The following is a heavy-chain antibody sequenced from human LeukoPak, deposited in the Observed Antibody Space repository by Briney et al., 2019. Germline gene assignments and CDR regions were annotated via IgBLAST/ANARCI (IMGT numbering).Heavy chain of an antibody. Sequence: GASVKVSCKASGFTFTSSAMQWVRQARGQRLEWIGWIVVGSGNTNYAQKFQERVTITRDMSTSTAYMELSSLGSEDTAVYYCATAYYYDSSGYYYGYWGQGTLVTVSS. V-gene: IGHV1-58*02. J-gene: IGHJ4*02. CDR1: GFTFTSSA. CDR3: ATAYYYDSSGYYYGY. D-gene: IGHD3-22*01. CDR2: IVVGSGNT.